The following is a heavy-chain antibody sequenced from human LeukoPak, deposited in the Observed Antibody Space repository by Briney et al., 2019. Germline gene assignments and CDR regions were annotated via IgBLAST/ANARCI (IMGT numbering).Heavy chain of an antibody. J-gene: IGHJ3*02. CDR1: GFTFSSYG. CDR2: IRYDGSNK. CDR3: AKLDYGDYGDAFDI. D-gene: IGHD4-17*01. Sequence: SGGSLRLSCAASGFTFSSYGMHWVRQAPGKGLEWVAFIRYDGSNKYYADSVKGRFTISRDNSKNTLYLQMNSLRAEDTAVYYCAKLDYGDYGDAFDIWGQGTMVTVSS. V-gene: IGHV3-30*02.